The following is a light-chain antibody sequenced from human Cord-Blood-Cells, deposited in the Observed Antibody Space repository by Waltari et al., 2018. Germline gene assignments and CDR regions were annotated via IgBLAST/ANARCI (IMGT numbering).Light chain of an antibody. CDR2: DAS. CDR1: QSVSSY. Sequence: EILLTQSPATLSLSPGERATLSCRASQSVSSYLAWYQQKPGQAPRLLIYDASNRATCIPARFSGSGSGTDFTLTISSLEPEDFAVYYCQQRSNWPPYTFGQGTKLEIK. CDR3: QQRSNWPPYT. J-gene: IGKJ2*01. V-gene: IGKV3-11*01.